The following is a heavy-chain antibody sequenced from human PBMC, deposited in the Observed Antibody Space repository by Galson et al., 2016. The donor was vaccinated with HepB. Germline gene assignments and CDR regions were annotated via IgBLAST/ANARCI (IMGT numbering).Heavy chain of an antibody. CDR3: ARGGKEGMDV. Sequence: SVKVSCKASYYIFTGYYIHWVRQAPGQGLEWMGWISGYDAATNYAQKLQGRVTMTTDTSTSTAYMELRSLISDDTAMYYCARGGKEGMDVWGQGTTVTVSS. V-gene: IGHV1-18*04. D-gene: IGHD3-16*01. CDR1: YYIFTGYY. J-gene: IGHJ6*02. CDR2: ISGYDAAT.